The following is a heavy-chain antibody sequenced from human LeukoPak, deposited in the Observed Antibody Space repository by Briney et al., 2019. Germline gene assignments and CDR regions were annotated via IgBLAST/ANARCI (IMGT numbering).Heavy chain of an antibody. CDR2: ISNTGSTT. Sequence: GGSLRLSCAASGFTFSDNYTTWIRQAPGKGLEWVSYISNTGSTTYYADPVKGRFTISRDNAKNSLYLQMNSLRAEDTAVYYCARARKGYYFDYWGQGTLVTVSS. CDR1: GFTFSDNY. J-gene: IGHJ4*02. V-gene: IGHV3-11*04. D-gene: IGHD1-14*01. CDR3: ARARKGYYFDY.